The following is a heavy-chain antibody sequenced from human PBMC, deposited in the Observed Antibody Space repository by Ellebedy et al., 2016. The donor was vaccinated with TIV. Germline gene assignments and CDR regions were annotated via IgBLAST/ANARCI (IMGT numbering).Heavy chain of an antibody. CDR2: IYYSGST. D-gene: IGHD6-19*01. J-gene: IGHJ4*02. CDR3: ARGIAVAGTY. CDR1: GGSFSGYY. Sequence: MPSETLSLTCAVYGGSFSGYYWSRIRQPPGKGLEWIGSIYYSGSTYYNPSLKSRVTISVDTSKNQFSLKLSSVTAADTAVYYCARGIAVAGTYWGQGTLVTVSS. V-gene: IGHV4-34*01.